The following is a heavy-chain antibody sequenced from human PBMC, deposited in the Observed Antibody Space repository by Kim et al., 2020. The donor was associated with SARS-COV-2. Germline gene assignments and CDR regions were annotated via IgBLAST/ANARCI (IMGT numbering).Heavy chain of an antibody. J-gene: IGHJ4*02. CDR2: IYSGGPT. Sequence: GGSLRLSCAASGFTFSTYAMSWVRQAPGKGLEWVSTIYSGGPTYYTDSVKGGFTIFRDNSKNTLYLQMNSMRAEDTAVYFCPKQGGSSGWSGFDYWGQGTLVAVSS. CDR3: PKQGGSSGWSGFDY. V-gene: IGHV3-23*05. CDR1: GFTFSTYA. D-gene: IGHD6-19*01.